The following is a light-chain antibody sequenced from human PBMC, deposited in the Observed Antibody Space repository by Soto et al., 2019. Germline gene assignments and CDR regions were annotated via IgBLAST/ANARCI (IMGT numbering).Light chain of an antibody. Sequence: DIQMTQSPPTLSASVGDRVTITCRASQNIDNWLAWYQQKPGEGPKILVYEASTLQSGVPSRFSGSGSGTKFTLAITDLQPDDCATYYCQQYDNFPLAFGGGTKVEIK. CDR2: EAS. V-gene: IGKV1-5*03. J-gene: IGKJ4*01. CDR3: QQYDNFPLA. CDR1: QNIDNW.